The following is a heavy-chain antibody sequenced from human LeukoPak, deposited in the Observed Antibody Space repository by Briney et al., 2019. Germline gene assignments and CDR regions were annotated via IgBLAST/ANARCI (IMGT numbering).Heavy chain of an antibody. Sequence: SETLSLTCTVSGGSVSSGSYYWSWIRQPPGKGLEWIGNIYHAGNTYYNPSLKSRVTMSVDTSKNQFSLKLSSVTAVDTAVYYCARKATTGPTKAAFDIWGQGTMVTVSS. CDR2: IYHAGNT. CDR3: ARKATTGPTKAAFDI. CDR1: GGSVSSGSYY. J-gene: IGHJ3*02. V-gene: IGHV4-39*07. D-gene: IGHD4-17*01.